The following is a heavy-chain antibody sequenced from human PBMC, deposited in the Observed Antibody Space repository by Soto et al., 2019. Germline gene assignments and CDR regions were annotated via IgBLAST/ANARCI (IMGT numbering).Heavy chain of an antibody. V-gene: IGHV1-2*02. CDR1: GYTFTGYY. J-gene: IGHJ5*02. CDR2: INPNSGGT. D-gene: IGHD6-6*01. CDR3: ARDLSRSSSIAARLGYNWFGP. Sequence: ASVKVSCKASGYTFTGYYMHWARQAPGQGLEWMGWINPNSGGTNYAQKFQGRVTMTRDTSISTAYMELSRLRSDDTAVYYCARDLSRSSSIAARLGYNWFGPWGQGTLVTVSS.